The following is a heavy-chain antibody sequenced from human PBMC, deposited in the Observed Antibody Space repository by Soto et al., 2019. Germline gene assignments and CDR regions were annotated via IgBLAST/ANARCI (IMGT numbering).Heavy chain of an antibody. D-gene: IGHD5-12*01. CDR1: GFTFSDHY. CDR2: SRDKVHSHTT. V-gene: IGHV3-72*01. CDR3: PRGVVSTGYCDY. Sequence: EVQLAESGGGLVQPGGSLRLSCTASGFTFSDHYMDWVRQAPGKGLEWVGRSRDKVHSHTTEYAASVKGRFTISRGDSVNSLYLQMNSLKTEDTAVYYCPRGVVSTGYCDYWGQGTLVTVSS. J-gene: IGHJ4*02.